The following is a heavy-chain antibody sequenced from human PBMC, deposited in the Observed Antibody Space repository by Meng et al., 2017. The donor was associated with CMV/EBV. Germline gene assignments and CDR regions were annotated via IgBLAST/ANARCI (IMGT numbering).Heavy chain of an antibody. D-gene: IGHD1-1*01. J-gene: IGHJ4*02. V-gene: IGHV4-59*01. CDR3: ASGPNWNYFDY. CDR1: GGSISSYY. Sequence: GSLRLSCTVSGGSISSYYWSWIRQPPGKGLEWIGYIYYSGSTNYNPSLKSRVTISVDTSKNQFSLKLSSVTAADTAVYYCASGPNWNYFDYWGQGTLVTVS. CDR2: IYYSGST.